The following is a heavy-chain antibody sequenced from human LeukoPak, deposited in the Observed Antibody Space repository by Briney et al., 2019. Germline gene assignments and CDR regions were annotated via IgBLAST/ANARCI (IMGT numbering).Heavy chain of an antibody. J-gene: IGHJ4*02. D-gene: IGHD1-26*01. CDR1: GFTFSSDW. CDR2: IQQDGSAK. V-gene: IGHV3-7*01. CDR3: ARDEGGSYSFDY. Sequence: GGSLRLSCAASGFTFSSDWMTWVRQAPGKGLELVANIQQDGSAKDYVDSVKGRFTISRDNAKTSLFLQMNSLRAEASAVYYCARDEGGSYSFDYWGQGTLVTVSS.